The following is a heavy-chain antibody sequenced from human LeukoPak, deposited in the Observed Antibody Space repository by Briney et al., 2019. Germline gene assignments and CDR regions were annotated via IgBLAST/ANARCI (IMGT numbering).Heavy chain of an antibody. D-gene: IGHD2-15*01. Sequence: PGGSLRLSCAASGFTFSSYAVHWVRQAPGKGLEYVSAISSNGGSTYYANSVKGRFTISRDNSKNTLYLQMGSLRAEDMAVYYCARAGYDVVVVAAYYYYMDVWGKGTTVTISS. CDR2: ISSNGGST. CDR3: ARAGYDVVVVAAYYYYMDV. CDR1: GFTFSSYA. J-gene: IGHJ6*03. V-gene: IGHV3-64*01.